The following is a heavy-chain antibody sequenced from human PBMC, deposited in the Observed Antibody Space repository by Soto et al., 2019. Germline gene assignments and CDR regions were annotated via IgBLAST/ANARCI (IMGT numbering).Heavy chain of an antibody. CDR1: GYTFTTLG. V-gene: IGHV1-18*01. CDR2: VRGDNGHT. CDR3: AKDLGYGRTMTCYRQWFDP. D-gene: IGHD3-22*01. J-gene: IGHJ5*02. Sequence: QVQLVQSGAEVQKPGASVKVSCKASGYTFTTLGISWVRQVPGQGLEWMGWVRGDNGHTNYAQSPQERVIMTTDTPTNTAYTELRSLRSDATAVYYCAKDLGYGRTMTCYRQWFDPWGHRPLVIVSS.